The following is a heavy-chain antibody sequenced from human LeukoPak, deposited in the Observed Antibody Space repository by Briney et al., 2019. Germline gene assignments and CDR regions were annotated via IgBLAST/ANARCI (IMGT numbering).Heavy chain of an antibody. D-gene: IGHD6-25*01. CDR1: GYTFTSYY. CDR3: ARALTGPDSAFSGGDIDY. CDR2: INPSGGST. J-gene: IGHJ4*02. V-gene: IGHV1-46*01. Sequence: ASVKVSCKASGYTFTSYYMHWVRQAPGQGLEWMGIINPSGGSTSYAQKFQGRVTMTRDTSTSTVYMELSSLRSEDTAVYYCARALTGPDSAFSGGDIDYWGQGTLVTVSS.